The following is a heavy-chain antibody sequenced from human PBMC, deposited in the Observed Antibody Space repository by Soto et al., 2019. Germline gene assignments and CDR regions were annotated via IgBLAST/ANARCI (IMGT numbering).Heavy chain of an antibody. Sequence: QLQVQESGPGLVKPSETLSLTCTVSGSFINSSGYYWGWIRQPPGKGLEWIGSMFYGVSTYYNPSLKSRVTVSVDTSKNQFPLNLRSVTAADTAVYYCARLPSRHLVDYWGQGTLVTVSS. CDR3: ARLPSRHLVDY. CDR1: GSFINSSGYY. V-gene: IGHV4-39*01. D-gene: IGHD3-3*02. J-gene: IGHJ4*02. CDR2: MFYGVST.